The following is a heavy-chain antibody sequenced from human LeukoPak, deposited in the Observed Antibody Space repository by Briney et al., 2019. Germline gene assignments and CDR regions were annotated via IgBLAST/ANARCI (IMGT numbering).Heavy chain of an antibody. J-gene: IGHJ4*02. CDR1: GFTFSSYW. CDR2: IKQDGSEK. Sequence: PGGSLRLSCAASGFTFSSYWMSWVRQAPGKGLEWVANIKQDGSEKYYVDSVKGRFTISRDNAKNSLYLQMNSLRAEDTAVYYCARTYYDFWSGYYFFDYWGQGTLVTVSS. CDR3: ARTYYDFWSGYYFFDY. D-gene: IGHD3-3*01. V-gene: IGHV3-7*01.